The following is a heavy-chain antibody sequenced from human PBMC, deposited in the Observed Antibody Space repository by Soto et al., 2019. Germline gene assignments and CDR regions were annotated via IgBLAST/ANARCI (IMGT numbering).Heavy chain of an antibody. CDR3: ARASGSSSPFDP. V-gene: IGHV4-31*03. Sequence: LSLTCPLSGGSISLGGYYWIWIRQLPGKGLEWIGYIYHSGTTYYNPSLKSRFTISVDTSKNQFSLKLSSVTAADTAVYYCARASGSSSPFDPWGQGTMVTVSS. CDR2: IYHSGTT. D-gene: IGHD6-6*01. CDR1: GGSISLGGYY. J-gene: IGHJ5*02.